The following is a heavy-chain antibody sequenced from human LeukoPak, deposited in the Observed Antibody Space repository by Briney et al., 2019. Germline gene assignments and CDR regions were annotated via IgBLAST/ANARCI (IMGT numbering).Heavy chain of an antibody. CDR3: ARSGSSWYSYFDY. V-gene: IGHV4-34*01. CDR2: INHSGST. CDR1: GGSFSGYY. D-gene: IGHD6-13*01. Sequence: SETLSLTCAVYGGSFSGYYWSWIRQPPGKGLEWIGEINHSGSTNYNPSLKSRVTISVDTSKNQFSRKLSSVTAADTAVYYCARSGSSWYSYFDYWGQGTLVTVSS. J-gene: IGHJ4*02.